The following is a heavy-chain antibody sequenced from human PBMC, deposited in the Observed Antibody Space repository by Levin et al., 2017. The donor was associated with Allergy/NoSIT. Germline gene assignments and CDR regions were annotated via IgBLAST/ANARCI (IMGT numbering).Heavy chain of an antibody. V-gene: IGHV3-74*01. CDR3: TTDGRYSAFA. Sequence: PGGSLRLSCAASGLTFSTTWMHWVRQAPGKGLVWVSRITGDGSETNYADCVKGRFTVSRDNAENTLYLQMNSLGADDTAVYYCTTDGRYSAFAWGQGTLVTVSS. D-gene: IGHD5-12*01. CDR1: GLTFSTTW. CDR2: ITGDGSET. J-gene: IGHJ5*02.